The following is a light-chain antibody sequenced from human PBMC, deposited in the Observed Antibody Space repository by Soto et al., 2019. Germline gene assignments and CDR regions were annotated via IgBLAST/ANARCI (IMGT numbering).Light chain of an antibody. J-gene: IGKJ1*01. CDR3: QQYGRSGT. CDR2: GAS. V-gene: IGKV3-20*01. Sequence: EIVLTQSPGTLSLSPGERATLSCRASQSVSSSYLAWYQQKPGQAPRLLIYGASTRATGIPARFSGRGSGTDFALTISRLEPEDFAVYYCQQYGRSGTFGQGTKVDIK. CDR1: QSVSSSY.